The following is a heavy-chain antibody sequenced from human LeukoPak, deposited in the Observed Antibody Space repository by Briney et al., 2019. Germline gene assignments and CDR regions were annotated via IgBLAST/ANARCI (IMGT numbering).Heavy chain of an antibody. CDR1: VFTFSSYF. Sequence: GGSLRLSCAASVFTFSSYFMSWVRQAPGKGLEWVANIKQDGSDKYYMDSVKGRFTISRDNAKISMYLQMNSLRAEDTAVYYCARYVRGSYFYMDVWGKGTTVTVSS. D-gene: IGHD3-10*01. CDR2: IKQDGSDK. V-gene: IGHV3-7*01. CDR3: ARYVRGSYFYMDV. J-gene: IGHJ6*03.